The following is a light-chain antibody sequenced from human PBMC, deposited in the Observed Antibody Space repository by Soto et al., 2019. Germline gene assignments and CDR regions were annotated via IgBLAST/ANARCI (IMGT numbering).Light chain of an antibody. CDR3: QQYNNWPPT. Sequence: EIVMTQSPATLSVSPGERATLSCRASQSVNSNLAWYQQKPGQAPRLLIYGASTRATGIPARFSGSGSGTEFNLTISSLQSEDFAVYYCQQYNNWPPTFGQGTKVEIK. V-gene: IGKV3-15*01. CDR1: QSVNSN. CDR2: GAS. J-gene: IGKJ1*01.